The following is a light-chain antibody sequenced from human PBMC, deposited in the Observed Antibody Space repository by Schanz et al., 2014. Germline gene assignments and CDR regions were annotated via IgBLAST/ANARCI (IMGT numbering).Light chain of an antibody. J-gene: IGLJ3*02. CDR1: TSNIGNNY. CDR3: GTRDSSLNAWV. V-gene: IGLV1-51*01. Sequence: QSVLTQPPSVSAAPGQTVTISCSGSTSNIGNNYVSWYQQFPGTAPRLLIYDYSKRPSGIPDRFSGSGSGTSATLAITGLQTGDEADYYCGTRDSSLNAWVFGGGTKLTVL. CDR2: DYS.